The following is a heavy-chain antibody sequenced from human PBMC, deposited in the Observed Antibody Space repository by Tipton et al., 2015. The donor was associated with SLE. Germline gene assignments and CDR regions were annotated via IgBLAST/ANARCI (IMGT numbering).Heavy chain of an antibody. D-gene: IGHD2-8*01. Sequence: TLSLTCTVSGGSISSHYWSWIRQPPGKGLEWIGYIYYSGSTNYNPSLKSRVTISVDTSKNQFSLKLSSVTAADTAAYYCARGGNGFDYWGQGTLVTVSS. J-gene: IGHJ4*02. CDR2: IYYSGST. CDR3: ARGGNGFDY. V-gene: IGHV4-59*08. CDR1: GGSISSHY.